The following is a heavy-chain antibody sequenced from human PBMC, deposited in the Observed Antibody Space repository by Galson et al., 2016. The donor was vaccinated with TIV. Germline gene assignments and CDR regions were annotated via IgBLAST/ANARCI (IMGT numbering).Heavy chain of an antibody. J-gene: IGHJ4*02. CDR1: GFTFTSHA. CDR2: ISVSGLST. D-gene: IGHD4-23*01. Sequence: SLRLSCAASGFTFTSHAMSWVRQAPGMGLEWVSFISVSGLSTYYADSVKGRFTVSRDNSKNTLYLQMNNPRDGDTGVYFCAKDWATGVGHRQGFFDVWGQGTLVTVSS. V-gene: IGHV3-23*01. CDR3: AKDWATGVGHRQGFFDV.